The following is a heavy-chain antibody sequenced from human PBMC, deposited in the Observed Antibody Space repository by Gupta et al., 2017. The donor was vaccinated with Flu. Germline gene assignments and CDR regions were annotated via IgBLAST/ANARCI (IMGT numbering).Heavy chain of an antibody. CDR3: ARQLASGYWAFDI. V-gene: IGHV4-39*01. CDR1: GVSTDGNDYW. CDR2: VYYSGGT. D-gene: IGHD3-22*01. J-gene: IGHJ3*02. Sequence: QLLLQDSGPGLVKPSETLSLTCSVSGVSTDGNDYWWAWIRQPPGKDLEWIGSVYYSGGTYYNPSLKSQVTISVDTSKNHFSLKLSAVTAADTAAYYCARQLASGYWAFDIWGQGTMVTVSS.